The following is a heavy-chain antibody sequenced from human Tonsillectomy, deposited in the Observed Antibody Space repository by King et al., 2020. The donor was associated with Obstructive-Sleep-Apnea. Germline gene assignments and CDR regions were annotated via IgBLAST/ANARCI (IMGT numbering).Heavy chain of an antibody. D-gene: IGHD2-2*01. Sequence: VQLQQWGAGLLKPSETLSLTCAVYGGSFSGYYWSWIRQPPGKGLEWIGEINHCGSTNYNPSLKSRVTISVDTSKNQFSLKLSSVTAADTAVYYCARGPPEVVPAAMPYYFDYWGQGTLVTVSS. J-gene: IGHJ4*02. CDR3: ARGPPEVVPAAMPYYFDY. V-gene: IGHV4-34*01. CDR1: GGSFSGYY. CDR2: INHCGST.